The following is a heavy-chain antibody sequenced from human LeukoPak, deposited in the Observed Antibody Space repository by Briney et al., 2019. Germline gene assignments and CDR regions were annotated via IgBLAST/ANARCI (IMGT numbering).Heavy chain of an antibody. Sequence: GGSLRLSCAASGXTFSNYAMSWVRQAPGKGLEWVSAISGSGGSTYYADSVKGRFTISRDNSKNTLYLQMNSLRAEDTAVYYCAKDGQDDFWSGYYHPNWFDPWGQGTLVTVSS. D-gene: IGHD3-3*01. CDR2: ISGSGGST. V-gene: IGHV3-23*01. CDR3: AKDGQDDFWSGYYHPNWFDP. CDR1: GXTFSNYA. J-gene: IGHJ5*02.